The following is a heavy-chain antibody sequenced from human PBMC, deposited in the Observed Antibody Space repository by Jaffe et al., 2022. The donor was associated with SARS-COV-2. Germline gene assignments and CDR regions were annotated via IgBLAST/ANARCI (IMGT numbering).Heavy chain of an antibody. V-gene: IGHV1-69*01. CDR3: AREELSSTRPYYYYMDV. Sequence: QVQLVQSGAEVKKPGSSVKVSCKASGGTFSSYAISWVRQAPGQGLEWMGGIIPIFGTANYAQKFQGRVTITADESTSTAYMELSSLRSEDTAVYYCAREELSSTRPYYYYMDVWGKGTTVTVSS. D-gene: IGHD2-2*01. CDR2: IIPIFGTA. J-gene: IGHJ6*03. CDR1: GGTFSSYA.